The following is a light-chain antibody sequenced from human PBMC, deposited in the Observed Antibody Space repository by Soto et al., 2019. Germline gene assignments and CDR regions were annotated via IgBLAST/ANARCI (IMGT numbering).Light chain of an antibody. J-gene: IGLJ1*01. CDR3: TSYTATSTYV. V-gene: IGLV2-14*01. CDR2: EVS. CDR1: SSDVGYYNY. Sequence: QSVLTQPASVSGSPGQSITISCTGTSSDVGYYNYVSWYQQHPGNAPKLMVYEVSNRPSGVSNRFSGSKSGNTASLTISGLQAEDEADYYCTSYTATSTYVFGTGTKVPVL.